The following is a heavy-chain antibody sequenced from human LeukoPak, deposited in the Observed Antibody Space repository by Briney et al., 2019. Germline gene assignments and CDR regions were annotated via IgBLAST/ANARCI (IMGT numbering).Heavy chain of an antibody. D-gene: IGHD4-23*01. CDR3: VKSYGGNYQKALLRAFDI. CDR2: INHSGST. Sequence: SETLSFTCAVYGGSFSGYYWSWIRQPPGKGLEWIGEINHSGSTNYNPSLKSRVTISVDTSKNQFSLKLSSVTAADTAVYYCVKSYGGNYQKALLRAFDIWGQGTMVTVSS. J-gene: IGHJ3*02. CDR1: GGSFSGYY. V-gene: IGHV4-34*01.